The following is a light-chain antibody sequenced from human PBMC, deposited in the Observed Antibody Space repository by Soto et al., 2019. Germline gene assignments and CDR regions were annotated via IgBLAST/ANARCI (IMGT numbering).Light chain of an antibody. Sequence: QSALTQPPSVSGSPGQSVTISCTVTSSDVGDYEHVSWYQQAPGTAPKLIIFDVTNRPSGVPDRFSGSKSGNTPSLTIFGLQAEDEADYYCSLYTSSSILYVFGTGTKLTVL. CDR1: SSDVGDYEH. CDR3: SLYTSSSILYV. V-gene: IGLV2-18*01. CDR2: DVT. J-gene: IGLJ1*01.